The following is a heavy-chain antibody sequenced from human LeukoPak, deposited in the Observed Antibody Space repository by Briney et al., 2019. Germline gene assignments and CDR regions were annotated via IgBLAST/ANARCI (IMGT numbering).Heavy chain of an antibody. CDR3: ARDLSRDGYDSPDY. V-gene: IGHV1-8*03. CDR1: GYTFTSYD. Sequence: ASVKVSCKASGYTFTSYDINWVRQATGQGLEWMGWMNPNSGNTGYAQKFQGRVTITRNTSISTAYMELSSLRSEDTAVYYCARDLSRDGYDSPDYWGQGTLVTVSS. CDR2: MNPNSGNT. D-gene: IGHD5-24*01. J-gene: IGHJ4*02.